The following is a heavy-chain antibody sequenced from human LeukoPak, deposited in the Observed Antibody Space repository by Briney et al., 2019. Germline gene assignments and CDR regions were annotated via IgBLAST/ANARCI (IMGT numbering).Heavy chain of an antibody. J-gene: IGHJ3*02. CDR2: ISSSSSYI. CDR3: ARGTDSGSSFDI. Sequence: GGSLRLSCAASGFTFSGYSMNWVRQAPGKGLEWVSSISSSSSYIYYADSVKGRFTISRDNAKNSLYLQMNSLRAEDTAVYYCARGTDSGSSFDIWGQGTMVTVSS. CDR1: GFTFSGYS. V-gene: IGHV3-21*01. D-gene: IGHD3-10*01.